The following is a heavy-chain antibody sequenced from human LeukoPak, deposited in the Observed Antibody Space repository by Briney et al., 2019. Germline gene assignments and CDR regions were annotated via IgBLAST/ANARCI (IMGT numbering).Heavy chain of an antibody. CDR3: ARYGGSYYFDN. CDR1: GFTFSSYA. Sequence: GGSLRLSCAASGFTFSSYAMSWVRQAPGKGLEWVANIKQDGSERYYVDSVKGRFTISRDNAKNSLYLQMNSLRAEDTAVYYCARYGGSYYFDNWGQGTLVTVSS. V-gene: IGHV3-7*01. CDR2: IKQDGSER. D-gene: IGHD1-26*01. J-gene: IGHJ4*02.